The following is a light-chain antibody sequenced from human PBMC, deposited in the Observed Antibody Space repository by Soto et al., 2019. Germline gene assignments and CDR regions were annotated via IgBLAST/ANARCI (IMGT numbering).Light chain of an antibody. V-gene: IGLV2-23*01. CDR3: CSYAGSSTHVV. Sequence: QSVLTQPASVSVSPGQSITISCTGTISDVGSYNLVSWYQQHPGKAPKLMIYEGSKRPSGVSNRFSGSKSGNTASLTISGLQAEDEADYYCCSYAGSSTHVVFGGGTKVTVL. CDR1: ISDVGSYNL. CDR2: EGS. J-gene: IGLJ2*01.